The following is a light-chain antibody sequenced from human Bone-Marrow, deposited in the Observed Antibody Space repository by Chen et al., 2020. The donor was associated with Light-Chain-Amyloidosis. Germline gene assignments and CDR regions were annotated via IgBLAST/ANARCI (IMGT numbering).Light chain of an antibody. V-gene: IGKV1-5*03. J-gene: IGKJ4*01. CDR1: ESISHW. CDR3: QQSQSLPHT. CDR2: EAS. Sequence: DIQMTQFPSTLSASVGDTVTISCRASESISHWVAWYQQRSGKAPKRLVSEASILESGVPLRFSGSGSAAEFTLTIRSLQPEDFATYYCQQSQSLPHTFGGGTKVEIK.